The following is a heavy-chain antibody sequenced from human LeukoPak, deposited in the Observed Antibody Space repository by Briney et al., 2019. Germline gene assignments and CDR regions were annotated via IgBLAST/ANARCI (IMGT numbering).Heavy chain of an antibody. J-gene: IGHJ5*02. CDR3: AKDPSYGDYGLFDP. CDR1: GFTFNTYA. V-gene: IGHV3-23*01. Sequence: GGSLRLSCAASGFTFNTYAMSWVRQAPGKGLEWVSAISGSGRSTFYADSVKGRFTISRDNSKNTLYLQMNSLRAEDTAVYYCAKDPSYGDYGLFDPWGQGTLVTVSS. D-gene: IGHD4-17*01. CDR2: ISGSGRST.